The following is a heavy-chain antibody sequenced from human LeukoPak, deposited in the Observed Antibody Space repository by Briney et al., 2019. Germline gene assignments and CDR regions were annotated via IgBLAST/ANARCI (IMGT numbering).Heavy chain of an antibody. J-gene: IGHJ4*02. CDR2: IIWNGGRR. Sequence: GGSLRLSCVDSGITFENYWMHWVRQALGKGLEWVSGIIWNGGRRGYADSVKGRFTISRDNARNSLYLQMNSLRAEDTALYYCARSRHSYDSTGFPHYWGQGTLVTVSS. CDR1: GITFENYW. CDR3: ARSRHSYDSTGFPHY. D-gene: IGHD3-22*01. V-gene: IGHV3-20*04.